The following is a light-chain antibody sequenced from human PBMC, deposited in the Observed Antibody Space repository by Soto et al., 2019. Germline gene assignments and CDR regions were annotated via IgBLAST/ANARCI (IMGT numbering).Light chain of an antibody. CDR1: QDISNY. Sequence: DIQMTQSPSSLSASVGDRVTITCQASQDISNYLNWYQQKPGKAPKLLIYDATNLETGVPSRFNGRGSGTDFTFTISSLQPEDIATYYCQQYDNLPPFTFGPGTKVDIK. V-gene: IGKV1-33*01. CDR3: QQYDNLPPFT. J-gene: IGKJ3*01. CDR2: DAT.